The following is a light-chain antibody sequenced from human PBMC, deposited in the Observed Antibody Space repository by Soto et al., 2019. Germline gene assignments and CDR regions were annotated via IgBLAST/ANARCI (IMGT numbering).Light chain of an antibody. J-gene: IGKJ2*01. CDR1: QSISSD. V-gene: IGKV1-39*01. Sequence: DIQMTQSPSSLSASVGDRVTITCRASQSISSDLNWYQQKPGKAPKLLIYAASSLQSGVPSRFSGSGSGTDFTLTISSLQPDDFATYYGQQTYSTPGTFGQGTTLDIK. CDR2: AAS. CDR3: QQTYSTPGT.